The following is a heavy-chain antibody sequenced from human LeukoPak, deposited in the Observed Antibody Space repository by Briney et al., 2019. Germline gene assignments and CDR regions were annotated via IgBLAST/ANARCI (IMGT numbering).Heavy chain of an antibody. D-gene: IGHD1-26*01. CDR2: ISGSGGNT. CDR3: VCRIGGAPQ. CDR1: GFSISSYA. J-gene: IGHJ4*02. Sequence: GGSLRLSCAASGFSISSYAMNWVRQAPGKGLEWVSVISGSGGNTHYADSVKGRFTISRDISRNTLYLQMNSLRADDTAVYYCVCRIGGAPQWGQGTLVTVSS. V-gene: IGHV3-23*01.